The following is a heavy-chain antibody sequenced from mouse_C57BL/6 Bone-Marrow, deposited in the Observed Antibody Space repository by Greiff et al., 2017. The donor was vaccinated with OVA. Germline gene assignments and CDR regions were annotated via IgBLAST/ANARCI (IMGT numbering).Heavy chain of an antibody. CDR2: ISSGSSTI. D-gene: IGHD1-1*01. CDR3: ARGQYYYGSYWYFDV. V-gene: IGHV5-17*01. J-gene: IGHJ1*03. Sequence: EVKLVESGGGLVKPGGSLKLSCAASGFTFSDYGMHWVRQAPEKGLEWVAYISSGSSTIYYADTVKGRFTISRDNAKNTLFLQMTSLRSEDTAMYYCARGQYYYGSYWYFDVWGTGTTVTVSS. CDR1: GFTFSDYG.